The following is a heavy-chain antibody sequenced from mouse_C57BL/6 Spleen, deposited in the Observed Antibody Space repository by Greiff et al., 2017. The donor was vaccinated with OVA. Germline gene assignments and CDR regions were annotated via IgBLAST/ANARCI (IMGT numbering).Heavy chain of an antibody. CDR1: GYTFTSYW. Sequence: QVHVKQSGAELVKPGASVKMSCKASGYTFTSYWITWVKQRPGQGLEWIGDIYPGSGSTNYNEKFKSKATLTVDTSSSTAYMQLSSLTSEDSAVYYCARYDGYWYFDVWGTGTTVTVSS. D-gene: IGHD2-3*01. CDR3: ARYDGYWYFDV. V-gene: IGHV1-55*01. J-gene: IGHJ1*03. CDR2: IYPGSGST.